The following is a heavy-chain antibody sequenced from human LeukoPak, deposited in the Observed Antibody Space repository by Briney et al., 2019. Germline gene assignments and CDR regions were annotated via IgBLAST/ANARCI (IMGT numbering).Heavy chain of an antibody. CDR1: GFTFSSYG. J-gene: IGHJ4*02. CDR3: ASLTRGSLGELSSPFDY. CDR2: IRYDGSNK. V-gene: IGHV3-30*02. D-gene: IGHD3-16*02. Sequence: GGSLRLSCAASGFTFSSYGMHWVRQAPGKGLEWVAFIRYDGSNKYYADSVKGRFTISRDNSKNTLYLQMNSLRAEDTAVYYCASLTRGSLGELSSPFDYWGQGTLVTVSS.